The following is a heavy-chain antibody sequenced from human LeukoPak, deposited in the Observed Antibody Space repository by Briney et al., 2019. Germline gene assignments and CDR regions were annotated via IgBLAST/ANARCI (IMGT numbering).Heavy chain of an antibody. CDR2: ICSRGSAI. Sequence: GGCLRLSCAASGFTFSSYEMNWVRQAPGKGREWGSYICSRGSAIYYAESVKGRFTISRDNAKNSLYLQMNSLRADDTAVYYCARGGHDPGIPFDIWGQGTMVTVSS. J-gene: IGHJ3*02. D-gene: IGHD1-1*01. CDR3: ARGGHDPGIPFDI. V-gene: IGHV3-48*03. CDR1: GFTFSSYE.